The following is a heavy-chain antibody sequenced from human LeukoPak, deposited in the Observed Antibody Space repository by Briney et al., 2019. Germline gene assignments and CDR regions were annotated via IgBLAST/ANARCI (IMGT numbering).Heavy chain of an antibody. V-gene: IGHV3-7*03. CDR3: ARPYVELGMLWYFDL. CDR2: IRQDGSET. J-gene: IGHJ2*01. D-gene: IGHD7-27*01. Sequence: GGSLRLSCAASGFTLHSSWMCWVRQAPGRGLEWVAHIRQDGSETYYVDSVKGRFTISRDIAQNSLYLQMNSLGAEDTAVYYCARPYVELGMLWYFDLWGRGTLVTVSS. CDR1: GFTLHSSW.